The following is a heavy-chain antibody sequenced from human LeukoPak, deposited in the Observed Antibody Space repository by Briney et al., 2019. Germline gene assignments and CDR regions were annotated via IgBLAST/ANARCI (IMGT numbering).Heavy chain of an antibody. CDR2: IYTSGST. J-gene: IGHJ4*02. D-gene: IGHD3-16*01. Sequence: PSETLSLTCIVSGGSINNYYWNWIRQPAGQGLEWIGRIYTSGSTNYNPSLKSRVTMSVDTSKNQFSLKLRSVTAADTAVYYCARDNDSRDPPHFDYWGQGTLVTVSS. CDR1: GGSINNYY. CDR3: ARDNDSRDPPHFDY. V-gene: IGHV4-4*07.